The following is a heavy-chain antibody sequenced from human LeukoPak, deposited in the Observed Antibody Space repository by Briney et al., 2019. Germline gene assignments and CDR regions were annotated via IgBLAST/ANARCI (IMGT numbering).Heavy chain of an antibody. CDR1: GFTFSSYA. Sequence: GGSLRLSCAASGFTFSSYAMSWVRQAPGKGLEWVSAISGSGGSTYYADSVKGRFTISRDNSKNTLYLQMDSLRAEDTAVYYCAKATDYSNYYYYYYMDVWGKGTTVTVSS. CDR2: ISGSGGST. D-gene: IGHD4-11*01. CDR3: AKATDYSNYYYYYYMDV. V-gene: IGHV3-23*01. J-gene: IGHJ6*03.